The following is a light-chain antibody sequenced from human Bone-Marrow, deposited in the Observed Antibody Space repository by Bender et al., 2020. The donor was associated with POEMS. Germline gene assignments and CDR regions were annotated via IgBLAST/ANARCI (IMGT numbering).Light chain of an antibody. CDR1: SSDVGSYNL. CDR3: SSYVVTDTMV. CDR2: EVS. J-gene: IGLJ2*01. Sequence: QSALTQPASVSGSPGQSITISCTGTSSDVGSYNLVSWYQQHPGKAPKLMISEVSKRPSGVPDRFSGSKSGNTASLTVSGLQAEDEADYYCSSYVVTDTMVFGGGTKLTVL. V-gene: IGLV2-14*02.